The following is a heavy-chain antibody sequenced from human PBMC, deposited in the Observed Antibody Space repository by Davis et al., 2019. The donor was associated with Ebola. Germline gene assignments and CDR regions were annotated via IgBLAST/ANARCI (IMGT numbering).Heavy chain of an antibody. V-gene: IGHV3-48*04. CDR2: ISSSGSTI. Sequence: GGSLRLSCAASGFRFSSYWMHWVRQAPGQGLEWVSYISSSGSTIYYADSVKGRFTISRDNAKNSLYLQMNSLRAEDTALYYCARSSVRYGDYDWFFDLWGRGSLVTVSS. J-gene: IGHJ2*01. CDR1: GFRFSSYW. D-gene: IGHD5-12*01. CDR3: ARSSVRYGDYDWFFDL.